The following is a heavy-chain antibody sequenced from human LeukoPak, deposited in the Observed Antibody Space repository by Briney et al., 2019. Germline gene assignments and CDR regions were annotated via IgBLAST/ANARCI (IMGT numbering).Heavy chain of an antibody. J-gene: IGHJ2*01. Sequence: GGSLRLSCAASGFTFSSYSMNWVRQAPGKGLEWVSSISSSSSYIYYADSVKGRFTISRDSAKNSLYLQMNSLRAEDTAVYYCARDTVTTIPPYWYFDLWGRGTLVTVSS. V-gene: IGHV3-21*01. CDR2: ISSSSSYI. CDR3: ARDTVTTIPPYWYFDL. CDR1: GFTFSSYS. D-gene: IGHD4-17*01.